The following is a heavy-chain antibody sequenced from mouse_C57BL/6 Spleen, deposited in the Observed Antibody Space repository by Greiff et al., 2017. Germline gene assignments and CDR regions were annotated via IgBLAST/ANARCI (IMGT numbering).Heavy chain of an antibody. CDR1: GYSITSGYY. Sequence: VQLKESGPGLVKPSQSLSLTCSVTGYSITSGYYWNWIRQFPGNKLEWMGYISYDGSNNYNPSLKNRISITRDTSKNQFFLKLNSVTTEDTATYYCARGDTTALGYWGQGTLVTVSA. D-gene: IGHD1-2*01. CDR3: ARGDTTALGY. V-gene: IGHV3-6*01. J-gene: IGHJ3*01. CDR2: ISYDGSN.